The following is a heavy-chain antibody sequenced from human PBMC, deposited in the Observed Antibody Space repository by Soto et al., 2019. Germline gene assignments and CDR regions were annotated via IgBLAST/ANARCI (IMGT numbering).Heavy chain of an antibody. V-gene: IGHV3-30*18. D-gene: IGHD6-13*01. CDR3: AKDRSSSWQNAFDI. Sequence: GGSLRLSCGASGFTFSSYGMHWVRQAPGKGLEWVAVISYDGSNKYYADSVKGRFTISRDNSKNTLYLQMNSLRAEDTAVYYCAKDRSSSWQNAFDIWGQGTMVTVSS. J-gene: IGHJ3*02. CDR1: GFTFSSYG. CDR2: ISYDGSNK.